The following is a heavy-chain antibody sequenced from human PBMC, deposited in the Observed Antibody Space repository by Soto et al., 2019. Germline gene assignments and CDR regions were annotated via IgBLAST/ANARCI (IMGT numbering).Heavy chain of an antibody. Sequence: QVQLVESGGGVVQPGRSLRLSCAASGFSFRNCGMHWVRQAPGKGLEWVAIISYDGTNRFYADSVKGRFTISRDNSKNTFNLQMNSLRAEDTAVYYCAKAGLRHFDWLPYYDVDVWGKGTTVTVSS. CDR1: GFSFRNCG. J-gene: IGHJ6*03. CDR2: ISYDGTNR. V-gene: IGHV3-30*18. D-gene: IGHD3-9*01. CDR3: AKAGLRHFDWLPYYDVDV.